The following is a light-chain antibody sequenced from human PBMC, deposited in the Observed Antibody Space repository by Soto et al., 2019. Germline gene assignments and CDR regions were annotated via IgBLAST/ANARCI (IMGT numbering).Light chain of an antibody. CDR1: QSISSW. V-gene: IGKV1-5*03. CDR2: KAS. CDR3: QQYNSYWT. J-gene: IGKJ1*01. Sequence: DIQMTQSPSTLSASVGDRVTITCRASQSISSWLAWYQQKPGEAPKVLIYKASSLESGVTSMFSGSGFGTEFTLIISSLQPDDFATYFCQQYNSYWTFGQGTKVEIK.